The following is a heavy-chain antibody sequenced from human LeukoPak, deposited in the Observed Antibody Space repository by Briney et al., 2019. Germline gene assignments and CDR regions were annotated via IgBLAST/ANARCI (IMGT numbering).Heavy chain of an antibody. Sequence: GGSLRLSCAASGFTFSSYWMSWVRQAPGKGLEWVANIKQDGSEKYYVDSVKGRFTISRDNAKNSLYLQMNSLRAEDTAVYYCARESIAVAGTPPLDYWGQGTLVTVS. CDR1: GFTFSSYW. CDR2: IKQDGSEK. V-gene: IGHV3-7*01. D-gene: IGHD6-19*01. CDR3: ARESIAVAGTPPLDY. J-gene: IGHJ4*02.